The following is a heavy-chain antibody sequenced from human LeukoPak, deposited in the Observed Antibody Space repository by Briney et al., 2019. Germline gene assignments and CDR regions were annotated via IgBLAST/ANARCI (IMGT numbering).Heavy chain of an antibody. Sequence: GSLRLSCAASGFTFSDYYMSWIRQAPGKGLEWVSYISSSGSTIYYADSVEGRFTISRDNAKNSLYLQMNSLRAEDTAVHYCARKRSRSSGQAPDYWGQGTLVTVSS. CDR2: ISSSGSTI. CDR3: ARKRSRSSGQAPDY. CDR1: GFTFSDYY. J-gene: IGHJ4*02. V-gene: IGHV3-11*01. D-gene: IGHD3-22*01.